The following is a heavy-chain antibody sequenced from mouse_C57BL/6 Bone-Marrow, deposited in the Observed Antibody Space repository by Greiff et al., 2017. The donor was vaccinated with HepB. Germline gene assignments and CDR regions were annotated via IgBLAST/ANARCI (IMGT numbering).Heavy chain of an antibody. J-gene: IGHJ2*01. D-gene: IGHD2-4*01. CDR2: IRLKSDNYAT. CDR3: TEGPIAYDYLYFDY. CDR1: GFTFSNYW. Sequence: EVKLVESGGGLVQPGGSMKLSCVASGFTFSNYWMNWVRQSPEKGLEWVAQIRLKSDNYATHYAESVKGRFTISRDDSKSSVYLQMNNLRAEDTGIYYCTEGPIAYDYLYFDYWGQGTTLTVSS. V-gene: IGHV6-3*01.